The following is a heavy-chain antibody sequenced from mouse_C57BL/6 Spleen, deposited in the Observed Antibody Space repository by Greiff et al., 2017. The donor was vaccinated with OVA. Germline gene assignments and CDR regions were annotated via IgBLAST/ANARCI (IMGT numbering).Heavy chain of an antibody. D-gene: IGHD1-1*02. V-gene: IGHV3-6*01. Sequence: ESGPGLVKPSQSLSLTCSVPGYSITSCYYWNWLRPFPENKLECVGIISYDGGNNYNPSLKNRISITRDTTKNQVFLKLNSVTTEDTSTYYCARDRGLFGLFYYWGQGTTLTVSS. CDR3: ARDRGLFGLFYY. CDR1: GYSITSCYY. CDR2: ISYDGGN. J-gene: IGHJ2*01.